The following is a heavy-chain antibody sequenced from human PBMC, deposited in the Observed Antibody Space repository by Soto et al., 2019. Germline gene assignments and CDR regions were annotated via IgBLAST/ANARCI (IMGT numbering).Heavy chain of an antibody. CDR2: IWYDGSNK. CDR1: GFTFSSYG. CDR3: ARDRGYYYGSGSAYYYGMDV. V-gene: IGHV3-33*01. D-gene: IGHD3-10*01. J-gene: IGHJ6*02. Sequence: GGSLRLSCAASGFTFSSYGMHWVRQAPGKGLEWVAVIWYDGSNKYYADSVKGRFTISRDNSKNTLYLQMNSLRAEDTAVYYCARDRGYYYGSGSAYYYGMDVWGQGTTVTVSS.